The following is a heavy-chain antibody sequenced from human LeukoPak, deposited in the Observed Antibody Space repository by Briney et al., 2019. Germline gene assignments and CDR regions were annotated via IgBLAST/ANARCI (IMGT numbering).Heavy chain of an antibody. V-gene: IGHV4-59*01. CDR2: IYYSGST. J-gene: IGHJ4*02. CDR3: ASYSSGYYYVAY. D-gene: IGHD3-22*01. CDR1: GGSISSYY. Sequence: SETLSLTCTVSGGSISSYYWSWIRQPPGKGLEWIGYIYYSGSTNYNPSLKSRVTISVDTSKNQFSLKLSSVTAADTAVYYCASYSSGYYYVAYWGQGTLVTVSS.